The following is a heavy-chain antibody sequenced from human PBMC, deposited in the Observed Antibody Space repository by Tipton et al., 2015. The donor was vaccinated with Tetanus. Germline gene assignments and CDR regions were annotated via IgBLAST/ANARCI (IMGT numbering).Heavy chain of an antibody. CDR3: ARTIYDSRSPLDK. CDR2: IHGEGGTT. J-gene: IGHJ4*01. CDR1: GFTFRSHW. D-gene: IGHD3-22*01. V-gene: IGHV3-74*01. Sequence: SLRLSCAASGFTFRSHWMHWVRQVPGKGLVWVSRIHGEGGTTDYADDVKVRFTISRGNAKNTLFLQMSSLRAEDTAVYYCARTIYDSRSPLDKWGQGTLVTVSS.